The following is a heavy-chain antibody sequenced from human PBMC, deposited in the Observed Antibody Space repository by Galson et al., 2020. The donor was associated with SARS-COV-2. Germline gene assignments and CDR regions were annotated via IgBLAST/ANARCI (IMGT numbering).Heavy chain of an antibody. CDR2: IKPDGSDK. D-gene: IGHD7-27*01. CDR1: GFTFSSHW. Sequence: QAGGSLRLSCVGSGFTFSSHWMSWVRQAPGRGLEWVADIKPDGSDKYYVDSVKGRFTIARDNAKNSVYLQMNSPGAEDTAVYYCSRGHWGRDYWGQGTLVTVSS. CDR3: SRGHWGRDY. J-gene: IGHJ4*02. V-gene: IGHV3-7*04.